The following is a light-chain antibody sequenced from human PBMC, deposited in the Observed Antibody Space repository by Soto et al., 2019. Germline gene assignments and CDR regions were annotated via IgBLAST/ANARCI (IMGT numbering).Light chain of an antibody. V-gene: IGLV2-11*01. CDR2: DVS. CDR3: SSYAGGSNV. CDR1: SSDVGGYNY. J-gene: IGLJ1*01. Sequence: QSALTQPRSVSGSPGQSVTISCTGTSSDVGGYNYVSWYQEHPGRAPKLMIYDVSIRPSGVPDRFSGSKSGNTASLTVSGLQAEDEADYYCSSYAGGSNVFGTGTKVTVL.